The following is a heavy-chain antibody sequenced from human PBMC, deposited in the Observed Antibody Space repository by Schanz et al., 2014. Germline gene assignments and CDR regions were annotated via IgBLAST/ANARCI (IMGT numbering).Heavy chain of an antibody. Sequence: EVQLVESGGGLVKPGGSLRLSCAASGFTFSIYGMSWVRQAPGKGLEWVSRMIGSGSSVFYADSVKGRFTISRDNSKNTVYLQMNSLRGEDTGMYYCARGDPVAGLDYWGQGTLVTVSS. CDR1: GFTFSIYG. CDR3: ARGDPVAGLDY. CDR2: MIGSGSSV. J-gene: IGHJ4*02. V-gene: IGHV3-23*04.